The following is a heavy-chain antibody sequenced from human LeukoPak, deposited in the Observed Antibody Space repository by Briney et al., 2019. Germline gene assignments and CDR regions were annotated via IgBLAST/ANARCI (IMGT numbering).Heavy chain of an antibody. CDR3: ARDSQPRRYYYYYMDV. D-gene: IGHD1-14*01. V-gene: IGHV1-18*01. Sequence: PSVKVSCKASGYTFISYGINCVRQALGQGLEWMGWISPYHGNTNFAEKVKDRLTMTIDTSTNTTYMELRSLRSDDTAVYFCARDSQPRRYYYYYMDVWGKGTTVTISS. CDR1: GYTFISYG. J-gene: IGHJ6*03. CDR2: ISPYHGNT.